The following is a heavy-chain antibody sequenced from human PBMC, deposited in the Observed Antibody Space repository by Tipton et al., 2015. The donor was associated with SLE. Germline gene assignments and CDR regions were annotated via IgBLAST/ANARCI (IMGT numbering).Heavy chain of an antibody. J-gene: IGHJ3*02. CDR2: ISSSSSYI. CDR3: ARGSGAFDI. Sequence: SLRLSCAASGFIFSTYSMNWVRQAPGKGLEWVSSISSSSSYIYYADSLKGRFTISRDNAKNSLYLQMNSLRAEDTAVYYCARGSGAFDIWGQGTRVTVSS. CDR1: GFIFSTYS. V-gene: IGHV3-21*01. D-gene: IGHD1-26*01.